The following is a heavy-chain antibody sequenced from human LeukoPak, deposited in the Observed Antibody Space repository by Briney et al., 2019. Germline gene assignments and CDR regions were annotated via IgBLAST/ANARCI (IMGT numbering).Heavy chain of an antibody. J-gene: IGHJ5*02. CDR3: ARVGVEDPLGPPETSSAWYSWFDP. D-gene: IGHD6-19*01. Sequence: ASVKVSCKASGYTFNRYFMHWVRQAPGQGLGLMGVIDLSGGTTTYAQKFQDRVTMTRDTSTSTVYMELSSLRSEDTAVYYCARVGVEDPLGPPETSSAWYSWFDPWGQGTLVTVSS. CDR2: IDLSGGTT. V-gene: IGHV1-46*02. CDR1: GYTFNRYF.